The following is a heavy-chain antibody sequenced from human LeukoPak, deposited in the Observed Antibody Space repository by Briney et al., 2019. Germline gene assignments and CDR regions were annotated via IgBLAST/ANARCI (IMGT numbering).Heavy chain of an antibody. D-gene: IGHD5-18*01. V-gene: IGHV1-18*01. CDR1: GKTFTRHV. Sequence: ASVKDSRKASGKTFTRHVVRWGRQAPGQGLERIGWLSAYNGNTNYAQQLQGRVTMTTDTSTSTAYMELRSLRSDDTAVYYCARVPGAPSDRAMVSPPTDYWGQGTLVTVSS. J-gene: IGHJ4*02. CDR3: ARVPGAPSDRAMVSPPTDY. CDR2: LSAYNGNT.